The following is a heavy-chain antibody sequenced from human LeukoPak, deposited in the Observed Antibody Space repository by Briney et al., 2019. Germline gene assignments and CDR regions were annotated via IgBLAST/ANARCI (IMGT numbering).Heavy chain of an antibody. D-gene: IGHD5-12*01. CDR3: ARGRGYSGYDHDY. Sequence: SETLSLTCAVYGGSFSGYYWSWIRQPPGKGLEWIGEINHSGSANYNPSLKSRVTISVDTSKNQFSLKLSSVTAADTAAYYCARGRGYSGYDHDYWGQGTLVTVSS. J-gene: IGHJ4*02. CDR1: GGSFSGYY. V-gene: IGHV4-34*01. CDR2: INHSGSA.